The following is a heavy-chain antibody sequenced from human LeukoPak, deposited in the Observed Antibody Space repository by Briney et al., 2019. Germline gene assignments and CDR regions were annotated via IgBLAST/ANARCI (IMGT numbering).Heavy chain of an antibody. D-gene: IGHD3-22*01. J-gene: IGHJ4*02. V-gene: IGHV4-59*01. Sequence: PSETLSLTCTVSGGSISSYYWSWIRQPPGKGLEWIGYIYYSGSTNYNPSLKSRVTISVDTSKNQFSLKLSSVTAADTAVYYCVVGVSSGYFDYWGQGTLVTVSS. CDR1: GGSISSYY. CDR2: IYYSGST. CDR3: VVGVSSGYFDY.